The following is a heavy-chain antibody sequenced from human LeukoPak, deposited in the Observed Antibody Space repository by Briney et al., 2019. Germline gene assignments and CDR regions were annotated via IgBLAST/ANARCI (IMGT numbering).Heavy chain of an antibody. CDR3: ARDSPSYGDYGDY. Sequence: GGSLRLSCAASGFTFSTYAMSWVRQAPGKGLEWVSAITSSGGSTYSADSVKGRFTISRDNAKNSLYLQMNSLRAEDTAVYYCARDSPSYGDYGDYWGQGTLVTVSS. CDR1: GFTFSTYA. CDR2: ITSSGGST. J-gene: IGHJ4*02. V-gene: IGHV3-23*01. D-gene: IGHD4-17*01.